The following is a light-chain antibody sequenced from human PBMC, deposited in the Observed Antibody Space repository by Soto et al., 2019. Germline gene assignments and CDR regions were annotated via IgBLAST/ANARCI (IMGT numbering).Light chain of an antibody. CDR2: GAS. CDR1: QSVSSSY. Sequence: EIVLPKSHGTLSLSPGGCAALSRRASQSVSSSYLAWYQQKPGQDPRLLIYGASSRATGIPDRFSGSGSGTDFTLTISRLEPEDFAVYYRQQYGSPWTFGKGTKVDIK. CDR3: QQYGSPWT. V-gene: IGKV3-20*01. J-gene: IGKJ1*01.